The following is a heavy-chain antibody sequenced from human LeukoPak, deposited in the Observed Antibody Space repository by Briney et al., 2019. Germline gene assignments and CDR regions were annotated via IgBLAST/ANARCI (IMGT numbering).Heavy chain of an antibody. V-gene: IGHV1-8*01. CDR3: ARGRPYYYDSASYYIKGFDY. J-gene: IGHJ4*02. CDR1: GYTFSTYD. CDR2: MNPNSGNT. Sequence: ASVKVSCKASGYTFSTYDINWVRQATGQGLEWMGWMNPNSGNTGYAQKFQGRVTMTRNTSISTAYMELSSLRSEDTAVYYCARGRPYYYDSASYYIKGFDYWGQGTLVTVSS. D-gene: IGHD3-10*01.